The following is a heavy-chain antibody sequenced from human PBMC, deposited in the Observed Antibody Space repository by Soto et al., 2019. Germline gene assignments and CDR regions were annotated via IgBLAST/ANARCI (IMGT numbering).Heavy chain of an antibody. Sequence: SEILSLTCTVSGGSISSNTYYWGWIRQPPGKGLEWIGNVHNSGSTNYDPSLKSRVTTAVDTSKNQFSLRLSPVTAADTAVYSCARYYGSGSYHFDYWGQGTLVTVSS. CDR2: VHNSGST. V-gene: IGHV4-61*05. CDR1: GGSISSNTYY. D-gene: IGHD3-10*01. J-gene: IGHJ4*02. CDR3: ARYYGSGSYHFDY.